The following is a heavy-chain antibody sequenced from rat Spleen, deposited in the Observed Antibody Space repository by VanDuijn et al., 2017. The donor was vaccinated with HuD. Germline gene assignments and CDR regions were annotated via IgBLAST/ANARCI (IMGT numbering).Heavy chain of an antibody. D-gene: IGHD1-6*01. V-gene: IGHV5-27*01. CDR1: GFTFSNYY. Sequence: EVQLVESGGGLVQPGRSLKLSCAASGFTFSNYYMAWVRQAPTKGLEWVAYISTAGGNTYYRDSVRGRFTISRDNAKSTLFLXXGXXXSEXTXTYXXXTXXDYAXXXFAXXXRGTLVTXSS. CDR3: XTXXDYAXXXFAX. CDR2: ISTAGGNT. J-gene: IGHJ3*01.